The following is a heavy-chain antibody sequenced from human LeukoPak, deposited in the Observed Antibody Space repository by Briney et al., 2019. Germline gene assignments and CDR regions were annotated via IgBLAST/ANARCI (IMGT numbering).Heavy chain of an antibody. CDR2: ISGSGGST. Sequence: GSLRLSCAASGFTFSSYAMSWVRQAPGKGLEWVSAISGSGGSTYYADSVKGRFTISRDNSKNTLYLQMNSLRAEDTAVYYCAKDSNGRSLLWFGELLVWGQGTLVTVSS. J-gene: IGHJ4*02. D-gene: IGHD3-10*01. CDR1: GFTFSSYA. CDR3: AKDSNGRSLLWFGELLV. V-gene: IGHV3-23*01.